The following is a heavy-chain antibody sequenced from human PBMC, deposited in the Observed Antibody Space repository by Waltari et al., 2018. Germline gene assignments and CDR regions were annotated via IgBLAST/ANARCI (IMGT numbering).Heavy chain of an antibody. Sequence: QVQLVQSGAEVKKPGASVKVSCKAAGGTVSRYAISWVRRAPGQGLEWMGGIIPIFGTANYAQKFQGRVTITADESTSTAYMELSSLRSEDTAVYYCAREVSRVAAAGTWFDPWGQGTLVTVSS. CDR1: GGTVSRYA. V-gene: IGHV1-69*01. CDR2: IIPIFGTA. CDR3: AREVSRVAAAGTWFDP. J-gene: IGHJ5*02. D-gene: IGHD6-13*01.